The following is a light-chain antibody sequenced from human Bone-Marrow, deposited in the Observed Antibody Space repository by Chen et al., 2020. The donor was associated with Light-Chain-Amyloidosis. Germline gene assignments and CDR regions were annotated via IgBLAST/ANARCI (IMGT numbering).Light chain of an antibody. CDR3: QVWERSSDRPV. Sequence: SYVLTQPSSVSVAPGQTATIACGGNNIGSTSVHWYQQTPGQAPLLVVYADSDRPSGIPERLSGSNSGNTATLTVRRVEAGDEADYYCQVWERSSDRPVFGGGTKLTVL. J-gene: IGLJ3*02. CDR1: NIGSTS. V-gene: IGLV3-21*02. CDR2: ADS.